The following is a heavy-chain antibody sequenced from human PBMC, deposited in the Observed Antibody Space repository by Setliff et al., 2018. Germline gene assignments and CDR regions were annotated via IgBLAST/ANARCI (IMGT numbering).Heavy chain of an antibody. CDR1: GGSISSGDAS. D-gene: IGHD4-17*01. CDR2: IGTVGHT. V-gene: IGHV3-13*01. Sequence: PSETLSLTCAVSGGSISSGDASWSWVRQPPGKGLEWVSAIGTVGHTYYPDSVKGRFTISRENARNSLYLQMNSLRSEDTAVYYCARVTPGPPYGPLGYWGQGTLVTVSS. CDR3: ARVTPGPPYGPLGY. J-gene: IGHJ4*02.